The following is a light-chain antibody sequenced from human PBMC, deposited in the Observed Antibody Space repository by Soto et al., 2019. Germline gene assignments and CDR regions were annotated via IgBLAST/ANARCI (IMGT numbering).Light chain of an antibody. CDR2: DVT. CDR3: SSYASGGTYV. CDR1: SSDVGGYNS. Sequence: QSALTQPASVSGSPGQSIAISCTGTSSDVGGYNSVSWYQQHPGKAPKPMIYDVTNRPSGVSNRFSGSKSGNTASLTISGLQAEDEADYYCSSYASGGTYVFGTGTKVTVL. J-gene: IGLJ1*01. V-gene: IGLV2-14*01.